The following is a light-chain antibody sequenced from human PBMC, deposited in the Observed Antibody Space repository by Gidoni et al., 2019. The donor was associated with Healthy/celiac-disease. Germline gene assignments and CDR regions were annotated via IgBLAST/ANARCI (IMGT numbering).Light chain of an antibody. Sequence: DIQMTPSPSSLSASVGHRVTITCRASQSISSYLNWYQQKPGKAPKLLIYAASSLQSGVPSRFSGSGSGTDFTLTISSLQPEDFATYYCQQSYSTPRTFGQGTKVEIK. V-gene: IGKV1-39*01. J-gene: IGKJ1*01. CDR1: QSISSY. CDR2: AAS. CDR3: QQSYSTPRT.